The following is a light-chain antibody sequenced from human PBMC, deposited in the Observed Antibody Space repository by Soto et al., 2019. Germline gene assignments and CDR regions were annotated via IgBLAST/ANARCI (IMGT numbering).Light chain of an antibody. CDR3: QQYNSYSST. CDR2: DAS. CDR1: QSISSW. J-gene: IGKJ2*02. V-gene: IGKV1-5*01. Sequence: DIQMTQSPSTLSASVGDRVTITCRASQSISSWLAWYQQKPGKAPKLLIYDASSWESGVPSSFSGSGSGTEFTITISSLQPDDFATDYCQQYNSYSSTFGQGTKLEIK.